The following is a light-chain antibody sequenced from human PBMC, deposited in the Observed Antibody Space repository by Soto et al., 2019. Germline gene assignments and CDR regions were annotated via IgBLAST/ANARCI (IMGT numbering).Light chain of an antibody. V-gene: IGKV3-20*01. Sequence: EILFTQSPGTLSLSPGERATLSCRASQSVSNNYLAWYQQKPGKAPRLLIYGASNRATGIPDRFSGSGSGTDFTLPIRRLEPEDFAVYYCQQYGSSGTFGQGTKVDIK. CDR2: GAS. J-gene: IGKJ1*01. CDR3: QQYGSSGT. CDR1: QSVSNNY.